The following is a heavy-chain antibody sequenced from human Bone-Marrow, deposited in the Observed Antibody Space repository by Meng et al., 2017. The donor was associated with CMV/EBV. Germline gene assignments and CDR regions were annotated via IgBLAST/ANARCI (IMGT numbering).Heavy chain of an antibody. CDR1: GFTFSSYW. V-gene: IGHV3-7*01. J-gene: IGHJ6*02. CDR2: IKQDGSEK. CDR3: ARVRPLGRGSGSYSGGNYYYGMDV. Sequence: GGSLRLSCAASGFTFSSYWMSWVRQAPGKGLEWVANIKQDGSEKYYVDSVKGRFTISRDNAKNSLYLQMNSLRAEDTAVYYCARVRPLGRGSGSYSGGNYYYGMDVWGQGTSVTVSS. D-gene: IGHD3-10*01.